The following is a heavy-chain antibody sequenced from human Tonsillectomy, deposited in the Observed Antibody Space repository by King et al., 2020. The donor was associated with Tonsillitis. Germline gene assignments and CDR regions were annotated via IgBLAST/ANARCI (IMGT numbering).Heavy chain of an antibody. CDR1: GFTFSSYA. J-gene: IGHJ6*02. CDR3: ASHYSSCWYGNNYYYYGMDV. CDR2: ISGSGGST. Sequence: VQLVESGGGLVQPGGSLRLSCAASGFTFSSYAMSWVRQAPGKGLEWVSAISGSGGSTFYADSVKGRSTISRDNSKNTLYLQMNSLRAEDTAVYYCASHYSSCWYGNNYYYYGMDVWGQGTTVTVSS. D-gene: IGHD6-19*01. V-gene: IGHV3-23*04.